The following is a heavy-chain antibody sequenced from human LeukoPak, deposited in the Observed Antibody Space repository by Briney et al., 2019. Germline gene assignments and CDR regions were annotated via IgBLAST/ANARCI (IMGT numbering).Heavy chain of an antibody. CDR2: IYYSGST. CDR1: GGSISSHY. D-gene: IGHD1-26*01. J-gene: IGHJ3*02. Sequence: PSETLSLTCTVSGGSISSHYWNWIRQPSGKGLEWIGYIYYSGSTNYNPSLKSRVTISVDTSKNQFSLKLNSVTAADTAVYYCARAIVGADDAFDIWGQGTMVTVSS. V-gene: IGHV4-59*11. CDR3: ARAIVGADDAFDI.